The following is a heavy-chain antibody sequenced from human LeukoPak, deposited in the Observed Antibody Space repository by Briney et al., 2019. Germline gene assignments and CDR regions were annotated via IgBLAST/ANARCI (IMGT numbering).Heavy chain of an antibody. CDR1: AFTFSSYS. V-gene: IGHV3-21*01. Sequence: GGSLRLSCAASAFTFSSYSMNWVRQAPGKGLESVSSISSSSSYIYYADSVKGRFTISRDNAKNSLSLQMSSLRAEDTAVYYCARRHHFGFLDSWGQGTLVTVSS. CDR3: ARRHHFGFLDS. D-gene: IGHD3-10*01. CDR2: ISSSSSYI. J-gene: IGHJ4*02.